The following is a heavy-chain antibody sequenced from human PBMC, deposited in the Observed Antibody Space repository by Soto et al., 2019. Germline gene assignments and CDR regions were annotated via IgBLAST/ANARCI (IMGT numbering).Heavy chain of an antibody. CDR3: AITDYGSWTFDS. D-gene: IGHD3-10*01. CDR1: GYDFSAYW. CDR2: IYPGDSDV. V-gene: IGHV5-51*03. Sequence: DVQLVQSGAEVKKPGESLRISCKGSGYDFSAYWINWVRQMPGKGLGWMGTIYPGDSDVRYRPSFQGQVTISVDKSSSLAYLEWNSLKAADTAIYYCAITDYGSWTFDSWGQGTLVTVSS. J-gene: IGHJ4*01.